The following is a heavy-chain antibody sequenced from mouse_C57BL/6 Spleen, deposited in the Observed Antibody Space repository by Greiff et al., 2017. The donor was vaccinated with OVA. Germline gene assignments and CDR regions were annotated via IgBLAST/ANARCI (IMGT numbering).Heavy chain of an antibody. Sequence: QVQLKQPGAELVKPGASVKLSCKASGYTFTSYWMHWVKQRPGRGLEWIGRIDPNSGGTKYNEKFKSKATLTVDKPSSTAYMQLSSLTSEDSAVYYCARRGDGYYLYWEFDVWGKGTTVTVSS. V-gene: IGHV1-72*01. CDR2: IDPNSGGT. CDR1: GYTFTSYW. D-gene: IGHD2-3*01. CDR3: ARRGDGYYLYWEFDV. J-gene: IGHJ1*03.